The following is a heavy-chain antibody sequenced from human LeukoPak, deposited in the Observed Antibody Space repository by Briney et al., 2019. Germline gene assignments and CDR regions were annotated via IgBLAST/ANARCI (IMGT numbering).Heavy chain of an antibody. D-gene: IGHD3-22*01. V-gene: IGHV1-2*02. J-gene: IGHJ4*02. Sequence: ASVKVSCKASGYTFTGYYLHWVRQAPGQGPEWMGWINPNSGGTKYAQKSQGRVSMTRDTSISTIYMELSRLRSEDTAVYYCARGFDISGAYSGPPDYWGQGTLVTVSS. CDR2: INPNSGGT. CDR1: GYTFTGYY. CDR3: ARGFDISGAYSGPPDY.